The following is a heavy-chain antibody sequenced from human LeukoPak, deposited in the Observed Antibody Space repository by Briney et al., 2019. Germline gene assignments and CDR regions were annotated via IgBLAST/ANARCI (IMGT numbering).Heavy chain of an antibody. CDR2: ISSDGSNN. V-gene: IGHV3-30*18. CDR1: GFTFAIHA. J-gene: IGHJ6*02. Sequence: PGGSLRLSCAASGFTFAIHAMHWVRQAPGKGLEWVAVISSDGSNNYYADSVKGRFTISRDNSKNTLYLQMNSLRAEDTAVYYCAKEIAARRDYYYYYGLDVWGQGTTVIVSS. CDR3: AKEIAARRDYYYYYGLDV. D-gene: IGHD6-6*01.